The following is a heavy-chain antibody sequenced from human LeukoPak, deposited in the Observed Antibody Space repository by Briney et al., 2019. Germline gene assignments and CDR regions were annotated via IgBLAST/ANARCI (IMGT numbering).Heavy chain of an antibody. CDR1: GGSISSGGYS. V-gene: IGHV4-30-2*01. D-gene: IGHD3-22*01. CDR2: IYHSGST. CDR3: ARGGSYYDSSGYYGAFDI. Sequence: PSETLSLTCAVSGGSISSGGYSWSWIRQPPGKGLEWIGYIYHSGSTYYNPSLKSRVTISVDRSKNQFSLKLSSVTAADTAVYYCARGGSYYDSSGYYGAFDIWGQGTMVTVSS. J-gene: IGHJ3*02.